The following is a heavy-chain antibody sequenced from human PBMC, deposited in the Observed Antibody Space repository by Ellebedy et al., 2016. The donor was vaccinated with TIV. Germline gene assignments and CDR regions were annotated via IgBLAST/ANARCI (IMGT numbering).Heavy chain of an antibody. CDR2: IITIFGTA. CDR3: AYGRSTVTLSYYYYGMDV. Sequence: ASVKVSXNASGGTFSSYAISWVRQDPGQGLEWMGGIITIFGTANYAQKFQGRVTITADKSTSTAYMELSSLRSEDTAVYYCAYGRSTVTLSYYYYGMDVWGQGTTVTVSS. V-gene: IGHV1-69*06. J-gene: IGHJ6*02. D-gene: IGHD4-17*01. CDR1: GGTFSSYA.